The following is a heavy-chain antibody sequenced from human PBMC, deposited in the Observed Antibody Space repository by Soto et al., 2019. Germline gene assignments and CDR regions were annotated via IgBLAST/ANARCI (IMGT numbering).Heavy chain of an antibody. J-gene: IGHJ3*02. V-gene: IGHV3-66*01. CDR1: GFTVNNNY. D-gene: IGHD3-9*01. CDR2: IYSGGST. Sequence: EVQLVESGGGLVQPGGSLRLSCAASGFTVNNNYMSWVRQAPGKGLEWVSVIYSGGSTYYADSVKGRFTISRDNSKNSLFLQMNSLRAEDTAVYYCTRAGFDWRDAFDIWGQGTMVTVSS. CDR3: TRAGFDWRDAFDI.